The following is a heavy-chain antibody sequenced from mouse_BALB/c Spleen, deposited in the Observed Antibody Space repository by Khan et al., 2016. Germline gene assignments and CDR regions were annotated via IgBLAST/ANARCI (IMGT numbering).Heavy chain of an antibody. J-gene: IGHJ3*01. CDR2: ISDGGSYT. Sequence: EVELVESGEGLVKPGGSLKLSCAASGFTFSDYYMYWVRQTPEKRLEWVATISDGGSYTYYPDSVKGRFTISRDNAKNNLYLQRSSLKSEDTAMYYCARDDRWFAYWGQGTLVTVSA. CDR3: ARDDRWFAY. CDR1: GFTFSDYY. D-gene: IGHD2-14*01. V-gene: IGHV5-4*02.